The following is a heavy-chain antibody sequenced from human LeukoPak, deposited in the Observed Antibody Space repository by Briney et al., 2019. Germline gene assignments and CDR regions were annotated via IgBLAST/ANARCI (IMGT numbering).Heavy chain of an antibody. CDR2: TSYSEGT. V-gene: IGHV4-31*11. D-gene: IGHD1-26*01. CDR1: GGSARIGSYG. CDR3: ATTGWESDYFQS. J-gene: IGHJ1*01. Sequence: PSETLSLTPAVSGGSARIGSYGGTSIRQHPGKGLEWIGFTSYSEGTYYNPSLMSRITISVDRSQNQFSLKMRDVTAADTAVYFCATTGWESDYFQSWGQGALVAVSS.